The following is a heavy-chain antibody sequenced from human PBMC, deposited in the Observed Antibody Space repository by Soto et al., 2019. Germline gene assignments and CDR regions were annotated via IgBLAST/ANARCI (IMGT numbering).Heavy chain of an antibody. CDR3: AKEGFHCSGGSCYSGSFDY. J-gene: IGHJ4*02. V-gene: IGHV3-23*01. D-gene: IGHD2-15*01. CDR2: ISGSGGST. Sequence: GGSLRLSCAASGFTFSSYAMNWVRQAPGKGLEWVSGISGSGGSTYYADSVKGRFTISRDNSKNTLYLQMNSLRAEDTAVYYCAKEGFHCSGGSCYSGSFDYWGQGTLLVTVSS. CDR1: GFTFSSYA.